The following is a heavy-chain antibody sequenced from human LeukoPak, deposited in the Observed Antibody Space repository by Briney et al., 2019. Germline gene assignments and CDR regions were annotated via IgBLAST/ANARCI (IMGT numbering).Heavy chain of an antibody. D-gene: IGHD5-18*01. CDR1: VFTFTTYG. CDR3: ARDKLGGYSYGTFDY. V-gene: IGHV3-30*19. J-gene: IGHJ4*02. CDR2: ISYDGSNK. Sequence: GGSLRLSCAASVFTFTTYGMHWVRQAPGKGLEWVAVISYDGSNKYYADSVKGRFTISRDNSKNTLYLQMNSLRAEDTAVYYCARDKLGGYSYGTFDYWGQGTLVTVSS.